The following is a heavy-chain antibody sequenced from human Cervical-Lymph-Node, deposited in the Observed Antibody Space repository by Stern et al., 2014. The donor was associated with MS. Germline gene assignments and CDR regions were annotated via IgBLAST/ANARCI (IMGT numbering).Heavy chain of an antibody. V-gene: IGHV1-18*01. J-gene: IGHJ4*02. D-gene: IGHD6-13*01. CDR3: ARDSGYSSSWYPWYFDY. CDR2: ISAFNGNT. CDR1: GYTFTSYG. Sequence: QVQLVESGAEVKKPGASVKVSCKASGYTFTSYGISWVRQAPGQGLEWMGWISAFNGNTNYAQKLQSRVTMTQDNSTTTDYMEMRGLRSDDTAVYYCARDSGYSSSWYPWYFDYWGQGTLVTVSS.